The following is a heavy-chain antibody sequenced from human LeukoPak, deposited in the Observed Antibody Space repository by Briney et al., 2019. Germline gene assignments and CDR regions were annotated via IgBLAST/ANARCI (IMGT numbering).Heavy chain of an antibody. J-gene: IGHJ4*02. CDR1: GFTFSSYS. CDR2: ISGSSSYI. CDR3: ARPYYYSSGSLPY. V-gene: IGHV3-21*01. D-gene: IGHD3-10*01. Sequence: PGGSLRLSCAASGFTFSSYSMNWVRQAPGKGLEWVSSISGSSSYIYYADSVKGRFTISRHNAKNSLYLQMNSLRAEDTAVYYCARPYYYSSGSLPYWGQGTLVTVSS.